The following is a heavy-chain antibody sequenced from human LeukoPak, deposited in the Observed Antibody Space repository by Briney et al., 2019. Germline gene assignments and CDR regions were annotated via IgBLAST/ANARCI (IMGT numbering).Heavy chain of an antibody. CDR3: TTYPTYYDFWSGSFYMDV. CDR2: IKSKTVGGKT. CDR1: GFTFSNAW. D-gene: IGHD3-3*01. V-gene: IGHV3-15*01. J-gene: IGHJ6*03. Sequence: GGSLRLSCAASGFTFSNAWMSWVRQAPGKGLGWVGRIKSKTVGGKTTYAAPVKGRFTISRDDSKNTLYLQMNSLKTEDTAVYYCTTYPTYYDFWSGSFYMDVWGKGTTVTVSS.